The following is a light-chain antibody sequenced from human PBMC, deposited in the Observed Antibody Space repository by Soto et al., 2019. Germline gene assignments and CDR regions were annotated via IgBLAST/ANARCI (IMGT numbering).Light chain of an antibody. CDR2: SNN. V-gene: IGLV1-44*01. CDR3: AAWDDSLNGPWVV. J-gene: IGLJ2*01. Sequence: QSVLTQPPSASGTPGQRVTISCSGSSSNIGSNTVNWYQQLPGTAPKLLIYSNNQRPSGVPDRFSGSKSGTSASLAISGLQSEDEADYYCAAWDDSLNGPWVVFGGRTKVTVL. CDR1: SSNIGSNT.